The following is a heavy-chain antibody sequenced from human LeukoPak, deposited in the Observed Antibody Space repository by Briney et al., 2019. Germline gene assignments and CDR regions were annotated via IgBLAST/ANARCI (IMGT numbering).Heavy chain of an antibody. Sequence: SETLSLTCTVSGGSIRSYYWSWIRQPPGKGLEWIGYIYYSGSTNYNPSLKSRVTMSVDTSKNQFSLNLTSVTPEDTAVYYCARAWLRSGEVDYWGQGTLVTVSS. CDR2: IYYSGST. V-gene: IGHV4-59*12. J-gene: IGHJ4*02. CDR3: ARAWLRSGEVDY. CDR1: GGSIRSYY. D-gene: IGHD5-12*01.